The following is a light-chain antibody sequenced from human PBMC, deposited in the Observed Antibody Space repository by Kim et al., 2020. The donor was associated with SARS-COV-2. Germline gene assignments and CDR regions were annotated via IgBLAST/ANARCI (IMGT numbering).Light chain of an antibody. CDR1: QSVDNF. CDR2: DAS. CDR3: QQRNSWPFT. Sequence: DTVLTQSPGTLALSPGERATLSCRASQSVDNFLAWYQQRSGQAPRLLIYDASNRATGIPGRFSGSASGTDFTLTISSLEPEDFAVYYCQQRNSWPFTFGGGTKVDIK. J-gene: IGKJ4*01. V-gene: IGKV3-11*01.